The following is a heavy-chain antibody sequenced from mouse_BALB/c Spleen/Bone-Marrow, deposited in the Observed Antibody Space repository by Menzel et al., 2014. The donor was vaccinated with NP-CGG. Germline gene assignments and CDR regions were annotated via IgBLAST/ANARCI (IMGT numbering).Heavy chain of an antibody. CDR3: ARVYGNLAMDY. D-gene: IGHD2-1*01. CDR2: IWAGGST. V-gene: IGHV2-9*02. CDR1: GFSLTSYG. Sequence: QVQLQQSGPGLVAPSQSLSITCTVSGFSLTSYGVHWVRQPPGKGLEWLGVIWAGGSTNYNSALMSRLSISKDKSKSQVFLKMNSLQTYDTAMYYCARVYGNLAMDYLGQGTSVTVSS. J-gene: IGHJ4*01.